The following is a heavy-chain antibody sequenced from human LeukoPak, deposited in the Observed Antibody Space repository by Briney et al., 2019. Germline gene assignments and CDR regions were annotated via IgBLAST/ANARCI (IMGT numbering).Heavy chain of an antibody. CDR3: AKSLYGGMDV. D-gene: IGHD3-16*02. J-gene: IGHJ6*04. CDR1: GFTFSSYA. V-gene: IGHV3-23*01. Sequence: GGSLRLSCAASGFTFSSYAMKWVRQAPGKGLEWVSGISGRGSSTSYADSVKGRFTISRDNSKTTLYLQMNSLRAEDTAVYYCAKSLYGGMDVWGRGTTVTVSS. CDR2: ISGRGSST.